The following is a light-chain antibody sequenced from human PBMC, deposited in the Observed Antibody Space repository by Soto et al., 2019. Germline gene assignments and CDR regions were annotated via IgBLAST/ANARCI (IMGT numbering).Light chain of an antibody. CDR1: SGHNSYA. J-gene: IGLJ2*01. V-gene: IGLV4-69*01. CDR3: RTWGTGIPV. Sequence: QLVLTQSPSASASLGASVKLTCTLSSGHNSYAIAWHQQQPEKGPRYLMKLNSDGSHSKGDGIPDRFSGSSSGAERYLTISPLQSEEEADNYRRTWGTGIPVSGGGTKLTVL. CDR2: LNSDGSH.